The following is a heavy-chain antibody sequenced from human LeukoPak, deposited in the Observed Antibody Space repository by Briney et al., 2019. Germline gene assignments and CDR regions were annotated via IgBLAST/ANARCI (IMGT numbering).Heavy chain of an antibody. V-gene: IGHV3-48*04. CDR3: ARQYYYDTSGYDAFDI. J-gene: IGHJ3*02. Sequence: PGGSLRLSCAASGFTFSDYSMNWVRQAPGKGLEWVSYISSSGSSIYYADSVKGRFTISRDNAKNSLCLQMNSLRAEDTAVYYCARQYYYDTSGYDAFDIWGQGTMVTVSS. D-gene: IGHD3-22*01. CDR2: ISSSGSSI. CDR1: GFTFSDYS.